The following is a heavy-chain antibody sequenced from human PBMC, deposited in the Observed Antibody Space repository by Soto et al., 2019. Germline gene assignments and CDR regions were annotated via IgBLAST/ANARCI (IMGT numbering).Heavy chain of an antibody. Sequence: SETLSLTCTVSGGSISSYYWSWIRQPPGKGLEWIGYIYYSGSTNYNPSLKSRVTISVDTSKNQFSLKLSSVTAADTAVYYCARSRTEYYYDSSGYYDFDYWGQGTLVT. D-gene: IGHD3-22*01. CDR3: ARSRTEYYYDSSGYYDFDY. CDR1: GGSISSYY. CDR2: IYYSGST. V-gene: IGHV4-59*08. J-gene: IGHJ4*02.